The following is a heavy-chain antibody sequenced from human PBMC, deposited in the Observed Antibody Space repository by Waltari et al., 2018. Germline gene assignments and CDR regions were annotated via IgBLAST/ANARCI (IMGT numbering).Heavy chain of an antibody. D-gene: IGHD1-1*01. CDR2: IIPFLGIS. CDR3: ARSGEMKGTVDY. Sequence: HVQLEQSGAEVKKPGSSVKVSCKASGGTFSTYTVTWGRHAPGQGLEWMGSIIPFLGISKYAQSLQARLTITVDQSTNTGYMELNNLRPEDTGVYYCARSGEMKGTVDYWGQGTLVTVSS. CDR1: GGTFSTYT. J-gene: IGHJ4*02. V-gene: IGHV1-69*02.